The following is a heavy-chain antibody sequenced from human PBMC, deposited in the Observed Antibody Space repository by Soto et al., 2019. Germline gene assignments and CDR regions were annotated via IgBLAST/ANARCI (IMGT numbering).Heavy chain of an antibody. CDR3: AKPLAAMDYYGMDV. V-gene: IGHV3-23*01. CDR2: ISGSGGGT. J-gene: IGHJ6*02. D-gene: IGHD2-2*01. Sequence: GGSLRLSSAASGFTFSIYSMSWVRQAPGKGLEWVSAISGSGGGTYYADSVEGRFTISRDNSNNTLYLQMNSLRAEDTAVYYCAKPLAAMDYYGMDVWGQGTTVTVSS. CDR1: GFTFSIYS.